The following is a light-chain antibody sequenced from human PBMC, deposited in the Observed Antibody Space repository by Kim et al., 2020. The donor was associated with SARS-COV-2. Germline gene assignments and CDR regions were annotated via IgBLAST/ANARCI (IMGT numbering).Light chain of an antibody. V-gene: IGKV3-11*01. CDR1: QRVSSC. CDR3: QQRSNWPPWT. J-gene: IGKJ1*01. Sequence: PGERASLYWRASQRVSSCLAWYQQQPGQAPRLLIYDASNRATGIPARFSGSGSGTDFTLTISSLEPEDVAVYYCQQRSNWPPWTFGQGTKVDIK. CDR2: DAS.